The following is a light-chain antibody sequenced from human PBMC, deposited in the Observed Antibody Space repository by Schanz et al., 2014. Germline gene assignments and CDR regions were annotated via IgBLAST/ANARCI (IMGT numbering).Light chain of an antibody. V-gene: IGLV1-40*01. Sequence: QSVLTQPPSVSGAPGQRVTISCTGSSSNIGAGYDVHWYQQLPGTAPKVLIYGNNNRPSGVPDRFSGSKSGTSASLAITGLQAEDEADYYCSSYTITSTRVFGGGTKLTVL. J-gene: IGLJ3*02. CDR3: SSYTITSTRV. CDR2: GNN. CDR1: SSNIGAGYD.